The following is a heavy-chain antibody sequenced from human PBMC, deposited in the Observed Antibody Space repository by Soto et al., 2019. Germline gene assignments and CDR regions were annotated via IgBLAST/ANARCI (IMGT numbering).Heavy chain of an antibody. J-gene: IGHJ4*02. Sequence: SETLSLTCTVSGGSISSYYWSWIRQPAGKGLEWIGRIYTSGSTNYNPSLKSRVTMSVDTSKNQFSLKLSSVTAADTAVYYCARTTYYDILTGYYQFDYWGQGTLVTVS. V-gene: IGHV4-4*07. D-gene: IGHD3-9*01. CDR3: ARTTYYDILTGYYQFDY. CDR1: GGSISSYY. CDR2: IYTSGST.